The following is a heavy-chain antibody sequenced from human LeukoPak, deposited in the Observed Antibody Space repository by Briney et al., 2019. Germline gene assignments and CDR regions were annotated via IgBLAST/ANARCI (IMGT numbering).Heavy chain of an antibody. J-gene: IGHJ3*02. CDR3: ASYTGSHQAVDAFDI. CDR1: GGSVSPYY. CDR2: IYTSGGT. D-gene: IGHD1-26*01. Sequence: PSETLSLTCTVSGGSVSPYYWSWIRQPPGKGLEWIGRIYTSGGTNYNPSLKSRVTISVDMSKNQFSLKVSSVTAADTAVYYCASYTGSHQAVDAFDIWGQGTMVTVSS. V-gene: IGHV4-4*08.